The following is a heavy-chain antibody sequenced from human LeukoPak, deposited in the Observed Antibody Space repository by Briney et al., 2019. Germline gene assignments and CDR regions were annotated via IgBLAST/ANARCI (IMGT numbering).Heavy chain of an antibody. J-gene: IGHJ5*02. CDR3: ARDNSVGDVAWWFDP. CDR2: INPTGSST. D-gene: IGHD1-26*01. Sequence: ASVRVSCKASGYSFTSHYMHWVRQAPGQGLEWLGLINPTGSSTLYAQKFQGRVTMTRDMSTTTDYMELSSLRSDDTAVYYCARDNSVGDVAWWFDPWGQGTLVTVSS. CDR1: GYSFTSHY. V-gene: IGHV1-46*01.